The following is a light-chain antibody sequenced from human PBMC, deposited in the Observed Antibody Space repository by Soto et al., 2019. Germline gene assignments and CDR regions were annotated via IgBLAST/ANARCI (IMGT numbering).Light chain of an antibody. V-gene: IGKV1-39*01. CDR2: AAF. CDR1: QSIANY. Sequence: DIQMTQSPSSLSASVGDRVTITCRTSQSIANYLNWYQQKPGKAPNLLIYAAFSLQSGVPSRFSGSGSGTDFTLTISSLEPEDFAVYYCQQRSNWPLTFGGGTKVDI. CDR3: QQRSNWPLT. J-gene: IGKJ4*01.